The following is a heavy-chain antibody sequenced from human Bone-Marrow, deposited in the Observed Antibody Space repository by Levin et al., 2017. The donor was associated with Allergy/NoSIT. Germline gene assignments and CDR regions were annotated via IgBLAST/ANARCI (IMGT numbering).Heavy chain of an antibody. CDR1: GESISSGGYY. CDR3: ARSVGNGYLSNFDY. Sequence: SETLSLTCTVSGESISSGGYYWSWIRQLPGKGLEWIGYIYYTGSTYYNPSLKSRTHISVDTSKNEFALKMNLLTDADTAVYYCARSVGNGYLSNFDYWGQGTLVTVS. V-gene: IGHV4-31*03. J-gene: IGHJ4*02. CDR2: IYYTGST. D-gene: IGHD3-22*01.